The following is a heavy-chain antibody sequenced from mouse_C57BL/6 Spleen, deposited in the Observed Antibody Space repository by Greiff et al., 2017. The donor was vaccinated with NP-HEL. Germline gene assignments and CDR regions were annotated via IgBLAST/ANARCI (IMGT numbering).Heavy chain of an antibody. V-gene: IGHV1-55*01. CDR3: ARVLYGSSYSWYFDV. CDR1: GYTFTSYW. Sequence: QVQLQQPGAELVKPGASVKMSCKASGYTFTSYWITWVKQRPGQGLEWIGDIYPGSGSTNYNEKFKSKATLTVDKSSSTAYRQLSSLTSEDSAVYYCARVLYGSSYSWYFDVWGTGTTVTVSS. CDR2: IYPGSGST. D-gene: IGHD1-1*01. J-gene: IGHJ1*03.